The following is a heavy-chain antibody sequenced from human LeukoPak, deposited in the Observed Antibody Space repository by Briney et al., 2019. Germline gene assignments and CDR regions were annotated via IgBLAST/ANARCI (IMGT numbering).Heavy chain of an antibody. D-gene: IGHD1/OR15-1a*01. V-gene: IGHV1-2*02. CDR1: GYTFTGYY. J-gene: IGHJ6*03. CDR3: ARGVTGTLYYYYYMDV. CDR2: INPNSGGT. Sequence: ASVKVSCKASGYTFTGYYMHWMRQAPGQGLEWMGWINPNSGGTNYAQKFQGRVTMTRDTSIGTAYMELSRLRSDDTAVYYCARGVTGTLYYYYYMDVWGKGTTVTVSS.